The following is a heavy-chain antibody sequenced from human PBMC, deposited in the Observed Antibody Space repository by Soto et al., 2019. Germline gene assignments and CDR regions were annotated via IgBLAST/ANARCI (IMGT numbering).Heavy chain of an antibody. CDR1: GVPISSTSYF. CDR2: TYLDGRI. CDR3: ARRGYGLDV. D-gene: IGHD6-13*01. Sequence: QVQLQESGPRLVKPSETVALTCSVSGVPISSTSYFWAWIRQPPGKGLECIGSTYLDGRISSNPSLESRLTISVDTSKNHFSLTMTSVTASDTALYYCARRGYGLDVWGQGTTVKVSS. J-gene: IGHJ6*02. V-gene: IGHV4-39*01.